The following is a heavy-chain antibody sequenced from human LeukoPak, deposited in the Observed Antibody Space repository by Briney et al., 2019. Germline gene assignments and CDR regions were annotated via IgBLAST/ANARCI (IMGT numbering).Heavy chain of an antibody. CDR3: ARGDYGDNLYYYYGMDV. CDR2: ISAYNGNT. Sequence: GASVKVSCKASGYTFTSYGISWVRQAPGQGLEWMGWISAYNGNTNYAQKLQGRVTMTTDTSTGTAYMELRSLRSDDTAVYYCARGDYGDNLYYYYGMDVWGQGTTVTVSS. J-gene: IGHJ6*02. V-gene: IGHV1-18*01. CDR1: GYTFTSYG. D-gene: IGHD4-17*01.